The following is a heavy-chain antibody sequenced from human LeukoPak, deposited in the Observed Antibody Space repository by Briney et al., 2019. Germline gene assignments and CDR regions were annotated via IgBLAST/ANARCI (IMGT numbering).Heavy chain of an antibody. CDR2: ISNSAHT. D-gene: IGHD3-22*01. V-gene: IGHV4-59*01. Sequence: SETLSLTCAVSGGSISSYYWNWLRQTPGEGLEWLGYISNSAHTTYNPSLKSLLTISRDTSKNQFSLRLKSVTAADTAVYYCAKASVITAVLFDSWGQGTLVAVSS. J-gene: IGHJ4*02. CDR3: AKASVITAVLFDS. CDR1: GGSISSYY.